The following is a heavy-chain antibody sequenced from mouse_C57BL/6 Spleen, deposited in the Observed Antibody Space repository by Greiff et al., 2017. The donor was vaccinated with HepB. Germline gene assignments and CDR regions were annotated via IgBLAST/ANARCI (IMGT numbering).Heavy chain of an antibody. D-gene: IGHD2-2*01. V-gene: IGHV1-26*01. CDR3: AGGGYDYAMDY. J-gene: IGHJ4*01. CDR2: INPNNGGT. Sequence: EVQLQQSGPELVKPGASVKISCKASGYTFTDYYMNWVKQSHGKSLEWIGDINPNNGGTSYNQKFKGKATLTVDKSSSTAYMELRSLTSEDSAVYYWAGGGYDYAMDYWGQGTSVTVSS. CDR1: GYTFTDYY.